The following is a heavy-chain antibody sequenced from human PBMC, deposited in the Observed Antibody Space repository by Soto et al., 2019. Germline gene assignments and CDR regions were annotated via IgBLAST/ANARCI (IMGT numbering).Heavy chain of an antibody. Sequence: ASVKVSCKASGFTFTSSAVQWVRQARGQRLEWIGWIVVGSGNTNYAQKFQERVTITRDMSTSTAYMELSSLRSEDTAVYYCAAEREYCGGDCYWFSYYGMDVWGQGTTVTVSS. CDR2: IVVGSGNT. CDR3: AAEREYCGGDCYWFSYYGMDV. J-gene: IGHJ6*02. V-gene: IGHV1-58*01. CDR1: GFTFTSSA. D-gene: IGHD2-21*02.